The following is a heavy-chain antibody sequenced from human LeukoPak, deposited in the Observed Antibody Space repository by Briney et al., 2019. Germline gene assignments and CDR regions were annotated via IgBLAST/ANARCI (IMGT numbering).Heavy chain of an antibody. CDR3: ARGRRSSPYWYFDL. CDR2: TYSGGST. CDR1: GFTVSINY. D-gene: IGHD6-13*01. Sequence: GGSLRLSCAASGFTVSINYMSWVRQAPGKGLEWVSVTYSGGSTYYADSVKGRSTISRDNSKNTLYLQMNSLRAEDTAVYYCARGRRSSPYWYFDLWGRGTLVTVSS. J-gene: IGHJ2*01. V-gene: IGHV3-66*02.